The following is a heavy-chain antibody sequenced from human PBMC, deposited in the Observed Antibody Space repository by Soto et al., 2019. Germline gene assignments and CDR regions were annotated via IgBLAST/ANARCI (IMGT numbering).Heavy chain of an antibody. J-gene: IGHJ4*02. CDR3: TRGGNFRFDD. CDR2: INTDGSTT. CDR1: GFTFSSSW. Sequence: GGSLRLSCAASGFTFSSSWILWVRQAPGKGLVWVSRINTDGSTTTYADSVKGRFTISRDNAKNTVYLQMNSLRAEDTAVYYCTRGGNFRFDDWGQGTLVTVSS. V-gene: IGHV3-74*01. D-gene: IGHD1-26*01.